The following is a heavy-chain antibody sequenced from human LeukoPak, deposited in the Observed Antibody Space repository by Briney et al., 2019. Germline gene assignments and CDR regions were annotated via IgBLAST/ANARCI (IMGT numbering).Heavy chain of an antibody. J-gene: IGHJ6*03. CDR2: IIPIFGTA. CDR1: GGTFSSYA. Sequence: GASVKVPCKASGGTFSSYAISWVRQAPGQGLEWMGRIIPIFGTANYAQKFQGRVTITTDESTSTAYMELSSLRSEETAVYYCERDRDTAMDYYYYMDVWGKGTTVTVSS. CDR3: ERDRDTAMDYYYYMDV. V-gene: IGHV1-69*05. D-gene: IGHD5-18*01.